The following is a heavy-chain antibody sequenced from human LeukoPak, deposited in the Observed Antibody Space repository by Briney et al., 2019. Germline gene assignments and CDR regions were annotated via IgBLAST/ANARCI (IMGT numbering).Heavy chain of an antibody. CDR1: GGSFSGYY. Sequence: SETLSLTCAVYGGSFSGYYWSWIRQPPGKGLEWIGEINHSGSTNYNPSLKSRVTISVDTSKNQFSLKLSSVTAADTAVYYCARVLSPVWRYFDYWGQGTLVTVSS. D-gene: IGHD3-16*01. V-gene: IGHV4-34*01. J-gene: IGHJ4*02. CDR2: INHSGST. CDR3: ARVLSPVWRYFDY.